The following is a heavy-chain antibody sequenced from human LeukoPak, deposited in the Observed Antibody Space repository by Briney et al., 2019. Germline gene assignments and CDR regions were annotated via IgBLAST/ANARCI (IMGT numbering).Heavy chain of an antibody. J-gene: IGHJ4*02. Sequence: ASVKVSCKASGGTFSSYAISWVRQAPGQGLEWMGRIIPILGIANYAQKFQGRVTITADKSTSTAYMELSSLRSEDTAVYYCARDTINYDSSGYYYDYWGQGTLVTVSS. V-gene: IGHV1-69*04. CDR1: GGTFSSYA. D-gene: IGHD3-22*01. CDR3: ARDTINYDSSGYYYDY. CDR2: IIPILGIA.